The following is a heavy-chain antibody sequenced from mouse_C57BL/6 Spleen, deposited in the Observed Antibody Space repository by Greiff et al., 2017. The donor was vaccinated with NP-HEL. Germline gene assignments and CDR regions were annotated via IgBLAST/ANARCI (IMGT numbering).Heavy chain of an antibody. CDR1: GYTFTSYW. CDR2: IYPSDSET. J-gene: IGHJ4*01. CDR3: ARCGYYGSSPYYYAMDD. Sequence: VQLQQPGAELVRPGSSVKLSCKASGYTFTSYWMDWVKQRPGQGLEWIGNIYPSDSETHYNQKFKGKATLTVDKSSSTAYMQLSHLTSADSAVYACARCGYYGSSPYYYAMDDWGQGTSVTVSS. V-gene: IGHV1-61*01. D-gene: IGHD1-1*01.